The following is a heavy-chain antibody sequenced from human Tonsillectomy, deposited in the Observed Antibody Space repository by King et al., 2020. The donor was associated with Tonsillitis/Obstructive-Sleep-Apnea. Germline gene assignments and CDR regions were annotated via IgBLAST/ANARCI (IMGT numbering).Heavy chain of an antibody. J-gene: IGHJ6*04. CDR3: ARDRGVGEGDV. CDR1: RFTFSDYW. V-gene: IGHV3-7*01. D-gene: IGHD1-26*01. CDR2: IKQDGSDK. Sequence: VQLVESGGGLVQPGGSLRLSCAASRFTFSDYWMSWVRQAPGKGPEWVANIKQDGSDKYYVDSVRGRFTISRDNAKNSLYLQMNSLRVEDTAVYYCARDRGVGEGDVWGKGTTVTVSS.